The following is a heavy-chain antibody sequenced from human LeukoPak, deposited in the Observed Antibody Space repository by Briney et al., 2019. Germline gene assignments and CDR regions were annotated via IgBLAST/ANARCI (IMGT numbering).Heavy chain of an antibody. J-gene: IGHJ5*02. V-gene: IGHV4-4*07. Sequence: SETLSLTCTVSGGSIRTFYLSWIRQPVGKGLEWIGRMSPSATTYNPSLKSRGTMSIDTSKSQFFLNLRSVTAADTAVYYCARDSGTTGEVKFVPWGQGILVTVSS. CDR3: ARDSGTTGEVKFVP. CDR2: MSPSAT. CDR1: GGSIRTFY. D-gene: IGHD4-17*01.